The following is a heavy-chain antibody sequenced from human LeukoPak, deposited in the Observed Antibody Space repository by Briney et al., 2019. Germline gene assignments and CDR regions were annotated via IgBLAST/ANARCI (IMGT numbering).Heavy chain of an antibody. Sequence: GESLKISCKASGYRFPSYWITWVRQMPGKGLEWMGGIDPIDSYTTYSPSFQGHVTISADKSIATVYLQWSSLKASDTAMYYCARPNITSYYDSRGYDVWGQGTMVIVSS. CDR3: ARPNITSYYDSRGYDV. J-gene: IGHJ3*01. CDR1: GYRFPSYW. CDR2: IDPIDSYT. D-gene: IGHD3-22*01. V-gene: IGHV5-10-1*01.